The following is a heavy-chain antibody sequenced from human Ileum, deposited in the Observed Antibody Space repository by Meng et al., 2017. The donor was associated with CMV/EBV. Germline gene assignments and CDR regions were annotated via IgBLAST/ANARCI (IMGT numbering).Heavy chain of an antibody. CDR3: ARRDHLRAVAGIKGQDC. Sequence: SQTLSLTRAVYGGSISDYYWGWIRQPPGKGLEWIGEVNHSGSTNHNPSLKSRVTISLDTSNNQFSLELNSVTAADTAVYYCARRDHLRAVAGIKGQDCWGQGTLVTVSS. CDR2: VNHSGST. CDR1: GGSISDYY. D-gene: IGHD6-19*01. J-gene: IGHJ4*02. V-gene: IGHV4-34*01.